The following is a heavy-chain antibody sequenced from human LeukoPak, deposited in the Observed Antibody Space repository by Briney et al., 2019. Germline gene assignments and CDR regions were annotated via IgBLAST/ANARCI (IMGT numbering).Heavy chain of an antibody. Sequence: ASVKVSCKASGYTFTGYYMHWVRQAPGQGLEWMGWINPNSGGTNYTQKCQGRGTMTRDTSVSTAYMELSRLSSDDTAVYYCASLLGTPGYWGQGTLVTVSS. J-gene: IGHJ4*02. V-gene: IGHV1-2*02. CDR2: INPNSGGT. CDR3: ASLLGTPGY. D-gene: IGHD7-27*01. CDR1: GYTFTGYY.